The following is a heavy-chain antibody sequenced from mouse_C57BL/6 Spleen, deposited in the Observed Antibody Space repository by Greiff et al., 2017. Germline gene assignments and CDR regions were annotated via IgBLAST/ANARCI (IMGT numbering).Heavy chain of an antibody. J-gene: IGHJ3*01. Sequence: EVQLVESGGGLVKPGGSLKLSCAASGFTFSDYGMHWVRQAPEKGLEWVAYISSGSSTIYYAETVTGRFTISRDNAKNTLFLQMTGLRSEDTAMYYCSRGGYYPAWFAYWGQGTLVTVSA. CDR3: SRGGYYPAWFAY. D-gene: IGHD2-3*01. CDR2: ISSGSSTI. CDR1: GFTFSDYG. V-gene: IGHV5-17*01.